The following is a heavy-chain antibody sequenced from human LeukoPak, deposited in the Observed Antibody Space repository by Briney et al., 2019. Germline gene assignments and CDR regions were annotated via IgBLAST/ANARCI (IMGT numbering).Heavy chain of an antibody. V-gene: IGHV4-34*01. CDR2: INHSGST. J-gene: IGHJ4*02. Sequence: KPSETLSLTCAVYGGSFSGYYWSWIRQPPGKGLEWIGEINHSGSTNYNPSLKSRVTISVDTSKNQFSLKLSSVTAADTAVYYCATLRGGQWLKIDYWGQGTLVTVSS. D-gene: IGHD6-19*01. CDR1: GGSFSGYY. CDR3: ATLRGGQWLKIDY.